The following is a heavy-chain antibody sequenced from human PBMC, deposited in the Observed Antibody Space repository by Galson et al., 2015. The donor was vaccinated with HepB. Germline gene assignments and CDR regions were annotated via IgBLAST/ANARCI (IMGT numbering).Heavy chain of an antibody. CDR3: ARRQFGEVLSPAYYYGMDV. D-gene: IGHD3-10*01. CDR1: GSNFGSYW. V-gene: IGHV5-51*01. Sequence: QSGAEVTKPGESLKISCTGSGSNFGSYWIGWVRQMPGKGLEWMGIIYPGDSETRYSPSFQGQVTISADKSISTAYLQWSSLKASDTAMYYCARRQFGEVLSPAYYYGMDVWGQGTTVTVSS. CDR2: IYPGDSET. J-gene: IGHJ6*02.